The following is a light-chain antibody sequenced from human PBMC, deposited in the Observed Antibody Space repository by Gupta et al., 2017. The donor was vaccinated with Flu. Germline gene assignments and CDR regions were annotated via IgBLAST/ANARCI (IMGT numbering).Light chain of an antibody. V-gene: IGKV1-39*01. CDR2: DAS. CDR3: QQNYDPPYT. CDR1: QSIGNY. Sequence: DIQMTQSPSSLSVSVGDRVTISCRSSQSIGNYLNWYQQIPGKAPKLLIYDASSLQYGVPSRFSGSHSGTDFTLTISSLQPDDFAVYFCQQNYDPPYTFGQGTRLDMK. J-gene: IGKJ2*01.